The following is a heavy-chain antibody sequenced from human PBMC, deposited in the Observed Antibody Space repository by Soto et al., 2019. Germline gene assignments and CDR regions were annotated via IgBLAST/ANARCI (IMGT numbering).Heavy chain of an antibody. J-gene: IGHJ4*02. D-gene: IGHD6-13*01. CDR1: GFSFSSYD. Sequence: QVQLVESGGGVVQPGTSLRLSCAASGFSFSSYDIHWVRQAPGKGLEWVAVIWYDGSNKDYADSVKGRFIISRDNSKNTLYLQMNSLRADDTAVYYCVRGYSSSRDLGYWGQGTLVTVSS. V-gene: IGHV3-33*01. CDR2: IWYDGSNK. CDR3: VRGYSSSRDLGY.